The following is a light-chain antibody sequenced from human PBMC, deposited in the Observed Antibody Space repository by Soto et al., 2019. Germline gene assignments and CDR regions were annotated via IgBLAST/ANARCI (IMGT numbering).Light chain of an antibody. CDR1: SSDVGGYNY. V-gene: IGLV2-14*01. CDR2: EVS. CDR3: ISYTRRSTLVV. Sequence: QSALTQPASVSGSPGQSITISCTGTSSDVGGYNYVSWYQQHPGKAPKLMIYEVSNRPLGVSNRFSGSKSGNTASLTISGLQAEDEADYYCISYTRRSTLVVFGGGTKLTVL. J-gene: IGLJ2*01.